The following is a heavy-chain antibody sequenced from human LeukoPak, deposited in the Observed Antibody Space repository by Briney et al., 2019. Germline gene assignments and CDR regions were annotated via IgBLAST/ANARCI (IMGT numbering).Heavy chain of an antibody. CDR1: GYTFISYG. V-gene: IGHV1-18*01. CDR2: INAFNGYT. J-gene: IGHJ5*02. Sequence: VASVKVSCKASGYTFISYGISWVRQAPGEGLEWMGWINAFNGYTTYIQKLQGRVTMTTDTSTSTAFMELRSLRSDEPSVYYCSRDPLSRNGFDAWGQGTLVTVSS. D-gene: IGHD5-24*01. CDR3: SRDPLSRNGFDA.